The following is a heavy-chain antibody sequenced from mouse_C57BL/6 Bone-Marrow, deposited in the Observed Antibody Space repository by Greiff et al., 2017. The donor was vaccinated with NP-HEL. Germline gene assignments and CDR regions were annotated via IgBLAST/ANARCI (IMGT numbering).Heavy chain of an antibody. J-gene: IGHJ4*01. CDR1: GYSITSGYY. CDR2: ISYDGSN. D-gene: IGHD1-2*01. Sequence: EVQLQQSGPGLVKPSQSLSLTCSVTGYSITSGYYWNWIRQFPGNKLEWMGYISYDGSNNYNQSLKNRITFTRDTSKNQFFLKLHSVTTEDTATYYCARVGFTTAGAMDYWGQGTSVTVSS. V-gene: IGHV3-6*01. CDR3: ARVGFTTAGAMDY.